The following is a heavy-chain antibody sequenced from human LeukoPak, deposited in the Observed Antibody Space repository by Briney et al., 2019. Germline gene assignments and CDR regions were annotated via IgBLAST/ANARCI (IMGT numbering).Heavy chain of an antibody. D-gene: IGHD2-15*01. V-gene: IGHV3-23*01. J-gene: IGHJ6*03. Sequence: WLRQAPGKGLEWVSSISHTGGSPYYADSVKGRFTVSRDNSKNTLYLQMNSLTVEDTAIYYCAKNADRGAYCRGGSCYPYYYYYMDVWGTGTTVTISS. CDR2: ISHTGGSP. CDR3: AKNADRGAYCRGGSCYPYYYYYMDV.